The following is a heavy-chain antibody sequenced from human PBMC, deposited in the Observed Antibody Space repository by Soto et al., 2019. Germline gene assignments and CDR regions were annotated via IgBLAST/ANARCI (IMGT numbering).Heavy chain of an antibody. Sequence: QVQLQQWGAGLLKPSETLSLTCAVYGGSFSGYYWSWIRQPPGKGLEWIGEINHSGSTNYNPSLKSRVTISVATSKNQFSLKLSSVTAADTAVYYCARGPHLTTNGMDVWGQGTTVTVSS. CDR2: INHSGST. J-gene: IGHJ6*02. CDR1: GGSFSGYY. V-gene: IGHV4-34*01. CDR3: ARGPHLTTNGMDV.